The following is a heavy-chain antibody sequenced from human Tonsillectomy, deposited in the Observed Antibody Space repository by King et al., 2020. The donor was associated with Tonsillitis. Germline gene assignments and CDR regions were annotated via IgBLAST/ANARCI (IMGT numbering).Heavy chain of an antibody. Sequence: VQLVQSGAEVKKPGASVKVSCKASGYTFTSYGISWVRQAPGQGLEWMGWISAYNGNTNYAQKLQGRVTMTTDTSTSTAYMELRSLRSDDTAVYYCARDPPLWFGELLEVEYYYGMDVWGQGTTVTVSS. CDR2: ISAYNGNT. CDR1: GYTFTSYG. D-gene: IGHD3-10*01. CDR3: ARDPPLWFGELLEVEYYYGMDV. J-gene: IGHJ6*02. V-gene: IGHV1-18*01.